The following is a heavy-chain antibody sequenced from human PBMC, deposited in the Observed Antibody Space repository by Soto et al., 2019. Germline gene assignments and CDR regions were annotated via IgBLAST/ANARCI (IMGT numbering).Heavy chain of an antibody. Sequence: SQTLSLTCASSGDSVSRNRAAWNWIRQSPSRGLEWLGRTYYRSKWYDDYAVSVKGRITINPDTSKNQFSLHLNSVTPEDTAVYYCASEGAASTDYGGNIDYWGPGTLVTVSS. CDR3: ASEGAASTDYGGNIDY. CDR2: TYYRSKWYD. CDR1: GDSVSRNRAA. J-gene: IGHJ4*02. D-gene: IGHD2-15*01. V-gene: IGHV6-1*01.